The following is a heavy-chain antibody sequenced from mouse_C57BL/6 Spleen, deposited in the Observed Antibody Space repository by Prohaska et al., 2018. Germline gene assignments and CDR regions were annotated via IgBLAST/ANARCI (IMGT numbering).Heavy chain of an antibody. J-gene: IGHJ4*01. V-gene: IGHV14-2*01. CDR3: ALTSGNYDVYYGMDD. CDR1: GFNIKDYY. CDR2: IDPEDVET. Sequence: EVQLQQSGAELVKPGASVKLSCTASGFNIKDYYMHWVKQRTEQGLEWIGRIDPEDVETKDAPKFQGKATITSDTYSNTEYLHLSSLASEYTAVYYCALTSGNYDVYYGMDDWGQGASVTV. D-gene: IGHD2-1*01.